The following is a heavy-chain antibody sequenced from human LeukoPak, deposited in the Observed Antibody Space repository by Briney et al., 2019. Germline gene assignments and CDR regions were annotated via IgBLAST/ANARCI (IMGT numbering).Heavy chain of an antibody. V-gene: IGHV5-51*01. CDR1: GYSVTTYW. Sequence: GESLKISCRASGYSVTTYWIGGVRQMPGKGLEWMGIIYPGDSDTRYSPSFQGQVTISADKSISTAYLQWSSLKASDTAMYYCARRWELYYFDYWGQGTLVTVSS. CDR3: ARRWELYYFDY. CDR2: IYPGDSDT. J-gene: IGHJ4*02. D-gene: IGHD1-26*01.